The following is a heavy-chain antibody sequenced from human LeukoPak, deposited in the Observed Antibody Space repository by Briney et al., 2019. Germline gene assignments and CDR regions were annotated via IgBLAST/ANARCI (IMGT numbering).Heavy chain of an antibody. V-gene: IGHV4-59*01. CDR3: ARARYSSGWYFPQSYYYYGMDV. CDR2: IYYSGST. CDR1: GGSISSYY. J-gene: IGHJ6*02. D-gene: IGHD6-19*01. Sequence: SETLFLTCTVSGGSISSYYWSWIRQPPGKGLEWIGYIYYSGSTNYNPSLKSRVTISVDTSKNQFSLKLSSVTAADTAVYYCARARYSSGWYFPQSYYYYGMDVWGQGTTVTASS.